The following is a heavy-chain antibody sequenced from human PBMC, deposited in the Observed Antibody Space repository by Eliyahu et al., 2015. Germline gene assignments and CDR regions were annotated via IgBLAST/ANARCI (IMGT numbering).Heavy chain of an antibody. V-gene: IGHV1-2*02. D-gene: IGHD3-3*01. CDR3: ARDGLWSNNWFDR. J-gene: IGHJ5*02. CDR2: VNPNSGDT. CDR1: GYTFTDHY. Sequence: QVQLVQSGAEAKMTGASVKVSCKASGYTFTDHYVHWVRQAPGQGLEWMGWVNPNSGDTKSAQRXQGRVTMTRDTSISTVYLEVNRLRIDDTAVYFCARDGLWSNNWFDRWGQGTLVTVSS.